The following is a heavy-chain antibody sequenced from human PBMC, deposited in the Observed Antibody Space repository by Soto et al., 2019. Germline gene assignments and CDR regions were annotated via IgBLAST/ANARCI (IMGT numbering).Heavy chain of an antibody. CDR2: ISSSGRTI. Sequence: QVQLVEPGGGLVKPGGSLRLSCAASGFTFSDYYMSWIRQAPGKGLEYISYISSSGRTIYYADSVKGRFTISRDNAKNTLYLQMNILRAEDTAVYFWARDQGTVKYTYYHYGMDVWGQGTTFTVSS. CDR3: ARDQGTVKYTYYHYGMDV. D-gene: IGHD2-2*02. J-gene: IGHJ6*02. CDR1: GFTFSDYY. V-gene: IGHV3-11*01.